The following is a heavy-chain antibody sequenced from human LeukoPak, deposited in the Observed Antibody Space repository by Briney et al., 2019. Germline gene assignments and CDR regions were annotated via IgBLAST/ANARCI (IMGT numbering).Heavy chain of an antibody. Sequence: PGGSLRLSCAASGFTFSNYEMNWVRQAPGKGLEWVSLIGTSGTTIYYAGSVKGRFSISRDNAKNSLYLQMNSLRAEDTAVYYCARSFDIWGQGTMVTVSS. CDR3: ARSFDI. J-gene: IGHJ3*02. CDR1: GFTFSNYE. CDR2: IGTSGTTI. V-gene: IGHV3-48*03.